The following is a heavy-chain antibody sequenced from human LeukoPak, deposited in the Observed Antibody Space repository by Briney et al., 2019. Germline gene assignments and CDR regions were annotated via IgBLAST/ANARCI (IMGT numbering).Heavy chain of an antibody. CDR1: GFTFSSYA. Sequence: GGSLRLSCAASGFTFSSYAMTWVRQAPGKGLEWVSIISSGSSAIFSADALKGRFTISRDDAKNLLYLDMNSLRAEDTAVYYCARGHTAVTRHFDFWGQGTLVTVSS. V-gene: IGHV3-21*01. D-gene: IGHD4-17*01. CDR2: ISSGSSAI. CDR3: ARGHTAVTRHFDF. J-gene: IGHJ4*02.